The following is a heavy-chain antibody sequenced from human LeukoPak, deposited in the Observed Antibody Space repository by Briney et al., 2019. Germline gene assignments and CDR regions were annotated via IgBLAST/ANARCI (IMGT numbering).Heavy chain of an antibody. CDR2: IYYSGST. CDR1: GGSISSSSYY. Sequence: SETLSLTCTVSGGSISSSSYYWGWIRQPPGKGLEWIGSIYYSGSTYYNPSLKSRVTISVDTSKNQFSLKLSSVTAADTAVYYCARATVITLVIDYWGQGTLVTVSS. D-gene: IGHD4-17*01. CDR3: ARATVITLVIDY. J-gene: IGHJ4*02. V-gene: IGHV4-39*01.